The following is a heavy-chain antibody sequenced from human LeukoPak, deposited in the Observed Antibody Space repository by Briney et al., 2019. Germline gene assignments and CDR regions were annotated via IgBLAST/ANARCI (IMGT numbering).Heavy chain of an antibody. CDR1: DSSISSTSY. Sequence: PSETLSLTCAVSDSSISSTSYWGWIRQPPGKGLEWIGSIYHSGGTVYNPSLKSRVPISVDTSKKQFSLKLTSVTAADTAVYYCARNDSSGYFDYWGQGTLVTVSS. D-gene: IGHD3-22*01. J-gene: IGHJ4*02. V-gene: IGHV4-38-2*01. CDR2: IYHSGGT. CDR3: ARNDSSGYFDY.